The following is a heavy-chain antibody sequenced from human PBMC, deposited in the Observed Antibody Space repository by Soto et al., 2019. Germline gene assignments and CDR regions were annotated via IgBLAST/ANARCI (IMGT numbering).Heavy chain of an antibody. CDR3: ARDLSGDYGALDT. CDR2: IWYDGSNK. Sequence: GGSLRLSGSASVFTCSSDRMHWARQGPGKGLEWVAVIWYDGSNKVYADSVKVRFTISKDNSKNTLYLQMNSLRAEDTAVYYCARDLSGDYGALDTWGQGTMVTVSS. CDR1: VFTCSSDR. D-gene: IGHD4-17*01. V-gene: IGHV3-33*01. J-gene: IGHJ3*02.